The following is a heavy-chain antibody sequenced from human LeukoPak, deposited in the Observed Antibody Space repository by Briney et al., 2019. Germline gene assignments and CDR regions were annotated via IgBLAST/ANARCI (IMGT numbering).Heavy chain of an antibody. CDR3: AKDRGFLEWLPY. Sequence: GGSLRLSCAASGFTLSSYAMSWVRQAPGKGLEWVSAISGSGGSTYYADSVKGRFTISRDNSKNTLYLQMNSLRAEDTAVYYCAKDRGFLEWLPYWGQGTLVTVSS. D-gene: IGHD3-3*01. CDR2: ISGSGGST. J-gene: IGHJ4*02. CDR1: GFTLSSYA. V-gene: IGHV3-23*01.